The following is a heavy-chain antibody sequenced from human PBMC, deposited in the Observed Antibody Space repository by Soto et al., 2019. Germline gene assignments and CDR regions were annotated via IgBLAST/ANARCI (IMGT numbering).Heavy chain of an antibody. D-gene: IGHD6-19*01. Sequence: QVQLVESGGGLVQPGGSLRLSCAASGFTFSDYYMSWIRQAPGKGLEWVSYISSSSSYTNYADSVKGRFTISRDNAKNSLYLQLNSLRAEDTAVYYCARHFIAVVGGPFDYWGQGTLVTVSS. CDR3: ARHFIAVVGGPFDY. V-gene: IGHV3-11*05. J-gene: IGHJ4*02. CDR1: GFTFSDYY. CDR2: ISSSSSYT.